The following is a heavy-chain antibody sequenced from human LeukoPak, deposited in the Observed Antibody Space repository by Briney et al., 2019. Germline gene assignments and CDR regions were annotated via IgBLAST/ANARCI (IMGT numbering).Heavy chain of an antibody. D-gene: IGHD4-17*01. CDR1: GGTFSSYA. V-gene: IGHV1-18*01. CDR2: ISAYNGNT. CDR3: AREAGGDYDFDY. J-gene: IGHJ4*02. Sequence: ASVKVSCKASGGTFSSYAISWVRQAPGQGLEWMGWISAYNGNTNYAQKLQGRVTMTTDTSTSTAYMELRSLRSDDTAVYYYAREAGGDYDFDYWGQGTLVTVSS.